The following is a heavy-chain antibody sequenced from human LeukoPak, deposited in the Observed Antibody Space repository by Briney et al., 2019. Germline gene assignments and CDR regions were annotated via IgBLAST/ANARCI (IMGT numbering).Heavy chain of an antibody. CDR1: GFTFSSSA. Sequence: GGSLRLSCAASGFTFSSSAMSWVRQVPGKGLEWVSGISASGGSTSYADSVRGRFTISRDNSKNTLYVQMNSLRDEDTAVYYCARDKRGTAMVNFSFDYWGQGTLVTVSS. CDR2: ISASGGST. V-gene: IGHV3-23*01. D-gene: IGHD5-18*01. J-gene: IGHJ4*02. CDR3: ARDKRGTAMVNFSFDY.